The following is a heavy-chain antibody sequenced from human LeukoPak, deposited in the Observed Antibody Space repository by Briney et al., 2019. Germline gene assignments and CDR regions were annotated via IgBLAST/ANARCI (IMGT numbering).Heavy chain of an antibody. CDR2: ISGSGGST. D-gene: IGHD6-13*01. J-gene: IGHJ4*02. CDR1: GFTFSSYA. CDR3: AFRGYSSSWYTLGY. V-gene: IGHV3-23*01. Sequence: PGVTLRLSCAAYGFTFSSYAMSWVRPAPGKELEWVSTISGSGGSTYYADPVKGRFTISRDNSKNTLYLQMNSLRAEDTAVYYGAFRGYSSSWYTLGYWGQGTLVTVSS.